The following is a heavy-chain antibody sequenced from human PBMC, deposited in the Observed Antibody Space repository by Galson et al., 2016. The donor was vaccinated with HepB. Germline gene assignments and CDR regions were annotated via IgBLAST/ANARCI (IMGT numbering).Heavy chain of an antibody. CDR2: ISITVSST. J-gene: IGHJ4*02. D-gene: IGHD6-13*01. CDR3: AKRIGAGGQFDY. V-gene: IGHV3-23*01. CDR1: GFTFSSYA. Sequence: LRLSCAASGFTFSSYAMSWVRQAPGKGLEWVSGISITVSSTYYADSVKGRFTISRDNSKNTLYLQMNTLRSEDTAIYYCAKRIGAGGQFDYWGQGTLVTVSS.